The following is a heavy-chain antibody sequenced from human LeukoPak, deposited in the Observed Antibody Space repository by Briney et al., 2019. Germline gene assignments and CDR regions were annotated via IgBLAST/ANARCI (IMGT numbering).Heavy chain of an antibody. CDR3: ARDCGYNWNDGGWFDP. CDR2: IYTSGST. V-gene: IGHV4-4*07. CDR1: GGSISSYY. J-gene: IGHJ5*02. D-gene: IGHD1-20*01. Sequence: SETLSLTCTVSGGSISSYYWSWIRQPAGKGLEWIGRIYTSGSTNYNPSLKSRVTMSVDTSKNQFSLKLSSVTAADTAVYYCARDCGYNWNDGGWFDPWGQGTLVTVSS.